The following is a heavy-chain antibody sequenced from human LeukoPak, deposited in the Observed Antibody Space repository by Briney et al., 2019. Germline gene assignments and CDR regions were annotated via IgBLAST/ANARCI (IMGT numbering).Heavy chain of an antibody. Sequence: GGSLRLSCAASGFTFSSYGMHWVRQAPGKGLEWVAVISYDGSNKYYADSVKGRFTISRDNSKNTLYLQMNSLRAEDTAVYYCAKVHTNWGFEAFDIWGQGTLVTVSS. CDR3: AKVHTNWGFEAFDI. CDR1: GFTFSSYG. CDR2: ISYDGSNK. D-gene: IGHD7-27*01. V-gene: IGHV3-30*18. J-gene: IGHJ3*02.